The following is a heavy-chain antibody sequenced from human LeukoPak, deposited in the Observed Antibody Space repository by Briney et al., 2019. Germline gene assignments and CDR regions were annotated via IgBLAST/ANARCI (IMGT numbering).Heavy chain of an antibody. Sequence: GGSLRLSCAASGFTFSSYSMNWVRQAPGKGLEWVSSISSSSSYIYYADSVKGRFTISRDNSKNTLYLQMNSLRAEDTAVYYCAKDSSSMYYYYYYMDVWGKGTTVTVSS. CDR1: GFTFSSYS. J-gene: IGHJ6*03. V-gene: IGHV3-21*01. CDR2: ISSSSSYI. D-gene: IGHD6-6*01. CDR3: AKDSSSMYYYYYYMDV.